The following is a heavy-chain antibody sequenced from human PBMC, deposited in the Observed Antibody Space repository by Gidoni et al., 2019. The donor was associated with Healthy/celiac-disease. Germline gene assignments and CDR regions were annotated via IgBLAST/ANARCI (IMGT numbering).Heavy chain of an antibody. CDR3: ARTIRDDDGQEDWFDP. Sequence: QVQLQEPGPGLVKPSQTLSLTRTLPGGSISSGRYYWSWIRPPPGKGLEWIGYIYYSGSTYYNPSLKSRVTISVDTSKNQFSLKLSSVTAADTAVYYCARTIRDDDGQEDWFDPWGQGTLVTVSS. CDR1: GGSISSGRYY. CDR2: IYYSGST. V-gene: IGHV4-31*03. J-gene: IGHJ5*02. D-gene: IGHD1-1*01.